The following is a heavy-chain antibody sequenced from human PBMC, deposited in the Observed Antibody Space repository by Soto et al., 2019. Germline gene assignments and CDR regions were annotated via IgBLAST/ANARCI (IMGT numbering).Heavy chain of an antibody. CDR2: IYYSGST. CDR3: AREGDSRHYYYGMDV. J-gene: IGHJ6*02. V-gene: IGHV4-31*03. D-gene: IGHD2-21*02. Sequence: PSETLSLTCTVSGGSISSGGYYWSWIRQHPGKGLEWIGYIYYSGSTYYNPSLKSRVTISVDTSKNQFSLKLSSVTAADTAVYYCAREGDSRHYYYGMDVWGQGTTVTVSS. CDR1: GGSISSGGYY.